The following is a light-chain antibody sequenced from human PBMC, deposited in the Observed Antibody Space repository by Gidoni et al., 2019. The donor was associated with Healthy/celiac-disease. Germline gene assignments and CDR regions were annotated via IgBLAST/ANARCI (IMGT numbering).Light chain of an antibody. CDR2: AAS. J-gene: IGKJ1*01. Sequence: DIQMTQSPSSLSASVGDRVTITCRASQSISSYLNWYQQKPGKAPKLLIYAASSLQSGVPSRFSGSGSGTDFTLTISSLQPEDFATYYCQQSYSTRPFXXXTKVEIK. CDR3: QQSYSTRP. V-gene: IGKV1-39*01. CDR1: QSISSY.